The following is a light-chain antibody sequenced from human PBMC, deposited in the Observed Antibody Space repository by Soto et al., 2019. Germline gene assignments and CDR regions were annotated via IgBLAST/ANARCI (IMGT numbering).Light chain of an antibody. CDR1: RANIGSSY. CDR2: DKN. Sequence: QSALTQPPSVSAAPGQKVTISCSGSRANIGSSYVSWYQQLPGAAPKLLIYDKNKRPSGIPDRFSASKSGTSATLDITGLQTGDEAHYYCATWDSSLSGEVFGGGTKLTVL. J-gene: IGLJ2*01. V-gene: IGLV1-51*01. CDR3: ATWDSSLSGEV.